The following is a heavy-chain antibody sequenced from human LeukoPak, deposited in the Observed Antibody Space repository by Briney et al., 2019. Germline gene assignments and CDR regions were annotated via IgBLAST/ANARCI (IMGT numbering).Heavy chain of an antibody. J-gene: IGHJ4*02. D-gene: IGHD2-2*01. CDR2: IYSGGST. CDR3: AKCLSTSCQGAFDY. CDR1: GFTVSSNY. Sequence: PGGSLRLSCAASGFTVSSNYMSWVRQAPGKGLEWVSIIYSGGSTYYADSVRGRFTISRDNSKNTLYLQMNSLRAEDTAVYYCAKCLSTSCQGAFDYWGQGTLVTVSS. V-gene: IGHV3-53*01.